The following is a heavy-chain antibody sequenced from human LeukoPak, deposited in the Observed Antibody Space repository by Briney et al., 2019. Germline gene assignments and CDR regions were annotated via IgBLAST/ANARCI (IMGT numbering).Heavy chain of an antibody. D-gene: IGHD6-19*01. CDR1: GFTVSSNY. V-gene: IGHV3-23*01. CDR2: ISGSGGST. Sequence: PGGSLRLSCAASGFTVSSNYMTWVRQAPGKGLEWVSAISGSGGSTYYADSVKGRFTISRDNSKNTLYLQMNSLRAEDTAVYYCAKEGQWLVRGHFDYWGQGTLVTVSS. J-gene: IGHJ4*02. CDR3: AKEGQWLVRGHFDY.